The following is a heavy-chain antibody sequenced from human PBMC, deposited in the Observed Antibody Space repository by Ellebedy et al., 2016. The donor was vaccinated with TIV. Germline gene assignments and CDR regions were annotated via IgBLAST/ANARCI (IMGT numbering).Heavy chain of an antibody. V-gene: IGHV1-69*06. Sequence: AASVKVSCKASGYIFTDYYMHWVRQAPGQGLEWMGGIIPIFGTANYAQKFQGRVTITADKSTSTAYMELSSLRSEDTAVYYCARAGLRFLEWGYFDLWGRGTLVTVSS. CDR3: ARAGLRFLEWGYFDL. D-gene: IGHD3-3*01. J-gene: IGHJ2*01. CDR2: IIPIFGTA. CDR1: GYIFTDYY.